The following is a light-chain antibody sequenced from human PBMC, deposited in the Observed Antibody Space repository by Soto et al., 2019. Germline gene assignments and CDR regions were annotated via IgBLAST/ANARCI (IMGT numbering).Light chain of an antibody. Sequence: EIVMTQSPATPSVSPGEKATLSCRASQSVSSNLAWYQQKPGQAPRLLIYGASIRATGIPARFSGSGSGTEFTLTISSLQSEDFAVYYCQQYNNWPPGITFGQGTRLEIK. J-gene: IGKJ5*01. CDR1: QSVSSN. CDR3: QQYNNWPPGIT. V-gene: IGKV3D-15*01. CDR2: GAS.